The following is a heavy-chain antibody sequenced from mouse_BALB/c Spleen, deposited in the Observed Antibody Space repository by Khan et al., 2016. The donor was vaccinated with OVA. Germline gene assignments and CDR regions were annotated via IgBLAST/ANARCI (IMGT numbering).Heavy chain of an antibody. Sequence: EVELVESGGGLVKPGGSLKLSCAASGFTFSSYAVSWIRQTPEKRLEWVASINSGGSTYYPDSVKGRFTISRDDARNILYLQRSSLRSEDTDMYYCTRLVDYWGQGTSVTVSS. CDR3: TRLVDY. CDR2: INSGGST. J-gene: IGHJ4*01. V-gene: IGHV5-6-5*01. CDR1: GFTFSSYA.